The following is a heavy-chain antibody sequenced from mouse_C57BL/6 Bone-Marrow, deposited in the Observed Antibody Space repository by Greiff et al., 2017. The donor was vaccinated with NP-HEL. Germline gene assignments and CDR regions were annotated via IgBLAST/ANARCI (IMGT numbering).Heavy chain of an antibody. J-gene: IGHJ2*01. CDR1: GYTFTSYW. CDR2: IHPNSGST. CDR3: ATIYYYGSNDY. Sequence: QVQLKQPGAELVKPGASVKLSCKASGYTFTSYWMHWVKQRPGQGLEWIGMIHPNSGSTNYNEKFKSKATLTVDKSSSTAYMQLSSLTSEDSAVYYCATIYYYGSNDYWGQGTTLTVSS. V-gene: IGHV1-64*01. D-gene: IGHD1-1*01.